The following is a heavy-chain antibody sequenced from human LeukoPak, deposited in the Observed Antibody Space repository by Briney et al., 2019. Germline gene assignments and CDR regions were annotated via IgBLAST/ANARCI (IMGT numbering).Heavy chain of an antibody. V-gene: IGHV3-30*18. Sequence: PGGSLRLSCAASGFTFSSYGMHWVRQAPGKGLEWVAVISYDGSRKHYGDSVKGRFTISRDNSESTLFLQMNSLRTDDTSVYFCAKYAYNWNAPDGFDMWGQGTMVIVSS. J-gene: IGHJ3*02. D-gene: IGHD1-1*01. CDR1: GFTFSSYG. CDR3: AKYAYNWNAPDGFDM. CDR2: ISYDGSRK.